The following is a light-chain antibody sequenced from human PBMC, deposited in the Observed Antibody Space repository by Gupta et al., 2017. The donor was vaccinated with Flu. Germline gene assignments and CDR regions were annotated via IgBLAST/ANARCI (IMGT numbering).Light chain of an antibody. CDR2: QDS. J-gene: IGLJ2*01. V-gene: IGLV3-1*01. Sequence: SPGQTANITCSGDRLGNYFVSWFQQRPGRSPVLVIYQDSKRPLGISERFSGSNSGDTATLTISGTLPMDEADFYCQTWDSNTGVFGGGTKLTVL. CDR1: RLGNYF. CDR3: QTWDSNTGV.